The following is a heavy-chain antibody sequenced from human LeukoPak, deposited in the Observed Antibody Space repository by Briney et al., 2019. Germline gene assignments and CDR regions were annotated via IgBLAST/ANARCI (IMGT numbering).Heavy chain of an antibody. CDR1: GYTLTELS. D-gene: IGHD6-13*01. V-gene: IGHV1-24*01. CDR3: ARGVRRIAAAGTGYYYGMDV. CDR2: FDPEDGET. Sequence: ASVKVSCKVSGYTLTELSMHWVRQAPGKGLEWMGGFDPEDGETIYAQKFQGRVTMTRNTSISTAYMELSSLRSEDTAVYYCARGVRRIAAAGTGYYYGMDVWGQGTTVTVSS. J-gene: IGHJ6*02.